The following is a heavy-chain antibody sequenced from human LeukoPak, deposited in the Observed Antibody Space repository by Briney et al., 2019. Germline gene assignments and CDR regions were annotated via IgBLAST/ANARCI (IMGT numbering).Heavy chain of an antibody. D-gene: IGHD2-15*01. Sequence: GGSLRLSCAASGFTFSNYAMAWVRQAPGKEPEWVSVITGGGGDTYHIDSVKGRFTISRDNSKNTLYLQMNSLRAEDTAVYFCAKGTLGHCNGASCYPFDYWGQGTLVTVSS. CDR1: GFTFSNYA. CDR2: ITGGGGDT. J-gene: IGHJ4*02. V-gene: IGHV3-23*01. CDR3: AKGTLGHCNGASCYPFDY.